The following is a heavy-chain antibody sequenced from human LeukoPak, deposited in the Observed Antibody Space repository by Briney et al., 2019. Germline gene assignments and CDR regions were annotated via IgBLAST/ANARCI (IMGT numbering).Heavy chain of an antibody. D-gene: IGHD4-23*01. CDR2: ISGSGGST. CDR1: GFTFSSYA. Sequence: GGSLRLXCAASGFTFSSYAMSWVRQAPGKGLEWVSAISGSGGSTYYADSVKGRFTISRDNSKNTLYLQMNSLRAEDTAVYYCAKDPLYGGNFSPDDYWGQGTLVTVSS. V-gene: IGHV3-23*01. CDR3: AKDPLYGGNFSPDDY. J-gene: IGHJ4*02.